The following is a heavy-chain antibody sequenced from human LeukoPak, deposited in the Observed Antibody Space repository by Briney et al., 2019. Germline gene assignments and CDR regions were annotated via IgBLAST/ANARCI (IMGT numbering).Heavy chain of an antibody. Sequence: GGSLRLSCAASGFTFSSYAMHWVRQAPGKGLEWVAVISYDGSNKYYADSVKGRFTISRDNSKNTLYLQMNSLRAEDTAVYYCAKDYGDYPGGAFDIWGQGTMVTVSS. CDR3: AKDYGDYPGGAFDI. J-gene: IGHJ3*02. V-gene: IGHV3-30*04. CDR2: ISYDGSNK. D-gene: IGHD4-17*01. CDR1: GFTFSSYA.